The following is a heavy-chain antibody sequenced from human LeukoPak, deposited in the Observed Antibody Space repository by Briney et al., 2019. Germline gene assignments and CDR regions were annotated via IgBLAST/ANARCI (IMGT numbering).Heavy chain of an antibody. CDR2: ISAYNGNT. D-gene: IGHD1-7*01. V-gene: IGHV1-18*01. CDR1: GYTFTSYG. CDR3: ASGPRITGTTRWFDP. Sequence: GAAVKVSCKASGYTFTSYGISWVGQAPGQGLEWMGWISAYNGNTNYAQKLQGRVTMTTDTSTSTAYMGLRSLRSDDTAVYYCASGPRITGTTRWFDPWGQGTLVAVSS. J-gene: IGHJ5*02.